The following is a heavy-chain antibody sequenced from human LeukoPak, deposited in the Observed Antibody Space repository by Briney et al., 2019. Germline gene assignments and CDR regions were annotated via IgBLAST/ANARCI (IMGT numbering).Heavy chain of an antibody. V-gene: IGHV4-34*01. CDR2: VDHIGRT. CDR3: ARPVRCSATTCTGPFDY. D-gene: IGHD6-19*01. Sequence: SETLSLTCAVYGESFRGYYWTWIRQTPGKGLEWIGEVDHIGRTTYNPSLKSRVTISVDTSKNQFSLRLTSVTASDTAVYYCARPVRCSATTCTGPFDYWGQGTLVTVSS. CDR1: GESFRGYY. J-gene: IGHJ4*02.